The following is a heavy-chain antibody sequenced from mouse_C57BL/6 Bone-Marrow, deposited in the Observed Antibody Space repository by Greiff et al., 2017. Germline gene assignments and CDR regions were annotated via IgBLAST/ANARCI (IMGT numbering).Heavy chain of an antibody. Sequence: QVQLQQSGAELMKPGASVKLSCKASGYTFTGYWIEWVKQRPGHGLEWIGEILPGSGSPKYNEKFKGKATFTADTTSNTAYMQLSSLTTEDSAIYYSARDYGSSYGAMDYWGQGTSVTVSS. CDR3: ARDYGSSYGAMDY. D-gene: IGHD1-1*01. J-gene: IGHJ4*01. V-gene: IGHV1-9*01. CDR2: ILPGSGSP. CDR1: GYTFTGYW.